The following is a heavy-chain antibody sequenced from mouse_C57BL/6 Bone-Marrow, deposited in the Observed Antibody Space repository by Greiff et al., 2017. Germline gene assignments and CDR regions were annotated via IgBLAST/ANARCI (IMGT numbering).Heavy chain of an antibody. CDR3: ARYDGYYEAY. J-gene: IGHJ3*01. D-gene: IGHD2-3*01. CDR1: GFTFSSYG. CDR2: ISSGGSYT. Sequence: DVMLVESGGDLVKPGGSLKLSCAASGFTFSSYGMSWVRQTPDKRLEWVATISSGGSYTYYPDSVKGRFTISRENAKNTLYLQMSSLKSEDTAMYYCARYDGYYEAYWGQGTLVTVSA. V-gene: IGHV5-6*02.